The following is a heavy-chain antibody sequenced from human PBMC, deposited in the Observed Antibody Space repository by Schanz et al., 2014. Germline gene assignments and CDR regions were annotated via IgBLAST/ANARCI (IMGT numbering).Heavy chain of an antibody. J-gene: IGHJ4*02. CDR3: ARDGVAATTDFEY. V-gene: IGHV3-11*04. D-gene: IGHD1-1*01. CDR1: GFTFSDYY. Sequence: QVQLVESGGGLVKPGGSLRLSCVVSGFTFSDYYMSWIRQAPGKGPEWISYISSYSTIHYADSVKGRFTISRDNAKSSWHLQTNSLRADDTAVYYCARDGVAATTDFEYWGQGALVTVSS. CDR2: ISSYSTI.